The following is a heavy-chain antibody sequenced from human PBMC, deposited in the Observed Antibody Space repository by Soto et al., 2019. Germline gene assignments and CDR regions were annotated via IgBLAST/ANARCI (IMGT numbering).Heavy chain of an antibody. V-gene: IGHV4-30-4*01. Sequence: QVQLQESGPGLVKPSQTLSLTCTVSGGSISSGDYYWSWIRQPPGKGLESIGYIYYSGSTYYNPSLKSRVTISVDTSKNQFSLKLSSVTAADTAVYYCARVNWNYEGAFDIWGQGTMVTVSS. CDR2: IYYSGST. D-gene: IGHD1-7*01. CDR3: ARVNWNYEGAFDI. CDR1: GGSISSGDYY. J-gene: IGHJ3*02.